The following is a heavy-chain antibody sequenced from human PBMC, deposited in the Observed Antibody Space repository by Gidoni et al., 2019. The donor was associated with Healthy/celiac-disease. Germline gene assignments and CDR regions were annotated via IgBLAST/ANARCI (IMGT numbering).Heavy chain of an antibody. Sequence: EVQLVESGGGWVKPGGSLRLSCAASGFTFSNDWMSWVRQAPGKGLEWVGRIKSKTDGGTTDYAAPVKGRFTISRDDSKNTLYLQMNSLKTEDTAVYDCTSELRYFDWLSQQGADYWGQGTLVTVSS. CDR1: GFTFSNDW. D-gene: IGHD3-9*01. J-gene: IGHJ4*02. CDR2: IKSKTDGGTT. V-gene: IGHV3-15*01. CDR3: TSELRYFDWLSQQGADY.